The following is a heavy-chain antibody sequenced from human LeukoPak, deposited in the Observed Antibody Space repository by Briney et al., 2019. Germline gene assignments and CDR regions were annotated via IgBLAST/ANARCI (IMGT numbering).Heavy chain of an antibody. CDR1: GFTFSSYS. J-gene: IGHJ4*02. D-gene: IGHD3-10*01. CDR3: ARGNFGLLDY. V-gene: IGHV3-21*01. CDR2: ISSSSSYI. Sequence: GGSLRLSCAASGFTFSSYSMNWVHQTPGKGLEWVSSISSSSSYIYYADSVKGRFTISRDNAKNSLYLQMNSLRAEDAAVYYCARGNFGLLDYWGQGTLVTVSS.